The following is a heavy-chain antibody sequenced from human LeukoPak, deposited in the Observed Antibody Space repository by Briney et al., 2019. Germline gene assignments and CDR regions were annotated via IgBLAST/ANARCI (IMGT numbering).Heavy chain of an antibody. D-gene: IGHD3-10*01. CDR1: GFTFDDYA. J-gene: IGHJ4*02. Sequence: GGSLRLSCAASGFTFDDYAMHWVRQAPGKGLEWVSGISWNSGSIGYADSVKGRFTISRDNAKNSLYLQMNSLRAEDTALYYCAKDRGSGSYYRGFDYWGQGTLVTVSS. CDR3: AKDRGSGSYYRGFDY. CDR2: ISWNSGSI. V-gene: IGHV3-9*01.